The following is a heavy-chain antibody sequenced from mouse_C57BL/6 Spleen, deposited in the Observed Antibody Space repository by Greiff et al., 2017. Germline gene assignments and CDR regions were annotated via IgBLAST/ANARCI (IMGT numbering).Heavy chain of an antibody. J-gene: IGHJ4*01. CDR3: AREGYYGQYAMDY. CDR2: INPSTGGT. D-gene: IGHD1-2*01. Sequence: QVQLQQPGPELVKPGASVKLSCKASGYSFTSYWMHWVKQRPGQGLEWIGNINPSTGGTTYNEKFKSKATLTVDKSSSTAYMQLSSLTSEDSAVYYCAREGYYGQYAMDYWGQGTSVTVSS. CDR1: GYSFTSYW. V-gene: IGHV1-53*01.